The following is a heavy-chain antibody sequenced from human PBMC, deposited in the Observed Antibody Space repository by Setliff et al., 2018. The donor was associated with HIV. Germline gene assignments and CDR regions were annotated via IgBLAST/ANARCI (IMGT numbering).Heavy chain of an antibody. Sequence: SETLSLTCTVSDSGTYYWSWIRQPPGKGLEWIGYIYYSGSTYYNPSLKSRVTISVDTSKNQFSLKLSSVTAADTAVYYCARAKEGYGGWYYFDYWAQGTLVTVSS. D-gene: IGHD6-19*01. CDR2: IYYSGST. J-gene: IGHJ4*02. CDR3: ARAKEGYGGWYYFDY. CDR1: DSGTYY. V-gene: IGHV4-30-4*08.